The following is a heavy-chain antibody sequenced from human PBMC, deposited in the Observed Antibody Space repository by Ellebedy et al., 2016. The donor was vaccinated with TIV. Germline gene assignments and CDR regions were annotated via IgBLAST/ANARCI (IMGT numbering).Heavy chain of an antibody. CDR1: GVTVSSNY. V-gene: IGHV3-53*01. J-gene: IGHJ4*02. D-gene: IGHD6-13*01. Sequence: PGGSLRLSCAASGVTVSSNYMSWVRQAPGKGLEWVSLIYRVHSTYYADSVKVRFTVSRDNSKNTLYLQMNSLRAEDTAVYYCASRPGIEAGPLDYWGQGTLVTVSS. CDR2: IYRVHST. CDR3: ASRPGIEAGPLDY.